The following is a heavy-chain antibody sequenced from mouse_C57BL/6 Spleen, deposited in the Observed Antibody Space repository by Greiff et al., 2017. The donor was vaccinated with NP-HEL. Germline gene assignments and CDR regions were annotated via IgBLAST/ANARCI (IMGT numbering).Heavy chain of an antibody. CDR1: GYTFTSYD. D-gene: IGHD1-1*01. J-gene: IGHJ2*01. Sequence: QVQLKESGPELVKPGASVKLSCKASGYTFTSYDINWVQQRPGQGLEWIGWLYPRDGSTKYNEKFKGKATLTVDTSSSTAYMELHSLTSEDSAVYFCARWDYGSSYFDYWGQGTTLTVSS. CDR3: ARWDYGSSYFDY. V-gene: IGHV1-85*01. CDR2: LYPRDGST.